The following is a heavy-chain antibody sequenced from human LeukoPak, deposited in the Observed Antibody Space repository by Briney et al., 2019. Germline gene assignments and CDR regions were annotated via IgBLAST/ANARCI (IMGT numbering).Heavy chain of an antibody. D-gene: IGHD1-7*01. CDR3: ARRNWNYVVAYFDY. V-gene: IGHV4-34*01. CDR1: GGSFSGYH. CDR2: INHSGST. Sequence: SETLSLTYAVYGGSFSGYHWSWIRQPPGKGLEWIGEINHSGSTNYNPSLKSRVTISVDTSKNQFSLKLSSVTAADTAVYYCARRNWNYVVAYFDYWGQGTLVTVSS. J-gene: IGHJ4*02.